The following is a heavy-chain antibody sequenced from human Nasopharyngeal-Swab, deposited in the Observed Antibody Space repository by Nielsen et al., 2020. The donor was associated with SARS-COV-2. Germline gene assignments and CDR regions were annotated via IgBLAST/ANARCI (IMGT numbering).Heavy chain of an antibody. CDR3: AKAQGAITYWYFDL. V-gene: IGHV3-23*01. D-gene: IGHD1-26*01. CDR1: GFTFSSYA. CDR2: ISGSGGST. J-gene: IGHJ2*01. Sequence: GESLKISCAASGFTFSSYAMSWVRQAPGKGLEWVSAISGSGGSTYYADSVKGRFTISRDNSKNTLYLQMNSLRAEDTAVYYCAKAQGAITYWYFDLWGRGTLVTVS.